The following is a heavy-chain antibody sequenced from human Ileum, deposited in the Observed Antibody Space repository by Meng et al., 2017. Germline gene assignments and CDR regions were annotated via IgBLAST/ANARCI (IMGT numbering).Heavy chain of an antibody. Sequence: QVQLIQSGAEVKRPGASVKVSCKASGYTFTSYTMHWLRQAPGQRLEWMGWINTGNGYTKYSQKFQDRVTITRDTSASTAYMELSSLRSEDTAVYYCASAHYDSSGSVDYWGQGTLVTVSS. J-gene: IGHJ4*02. CDR1: GYTFTSYT. D-gene: IGHD3-22*01. V-gene: IGHV1-3*04. CDR2: INTGNGYT. CDR3: ASAHYDSSGSVDY.